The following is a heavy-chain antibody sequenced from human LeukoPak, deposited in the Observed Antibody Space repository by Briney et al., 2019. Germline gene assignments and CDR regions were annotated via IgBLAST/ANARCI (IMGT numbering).Heavy chain of an antibody. CDR2: IWYDGSNK. CDR1: GFTFSSYG. Sequence: AGGSLRLSCAASGFTFSSYGMHWVRQAPGKGLEWVAVIWYDGSNKYYADSVKGRFTIPRDNSKNTLYLQMNSLRAEDTAVYYCARGRHSGRHGYNWFDPWGQGTLVTVSS. D-gene: IGHD1-26*01. J-gene: IGHJ5*02. CDR3: ARGRHSGRHGYNWFDP. V-gene: IGHV3-33*01.